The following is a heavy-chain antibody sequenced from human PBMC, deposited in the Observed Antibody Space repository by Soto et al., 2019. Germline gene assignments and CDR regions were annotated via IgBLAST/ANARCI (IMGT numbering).Heavy chain of an antibody. D-gene: IGHD1-7*01. V-gene: IGHV4-4*02. CDR1: GGSFTSNNW. J-gene: IGHJ4*02. CDR3: ASRDPGTSVDY. Sequence: QVQLQESGPGLVKPSGTLSLTCAVSGGSFTSNNWWTWVRQPPGQGLEWIGEIYRTGSTNYNPSLKSRVTISLDTSENQCSLKVTSLTAADTAVYYCASRDPGTSVDYWGQGTLVTVSS. CDR2: IYRTGST.